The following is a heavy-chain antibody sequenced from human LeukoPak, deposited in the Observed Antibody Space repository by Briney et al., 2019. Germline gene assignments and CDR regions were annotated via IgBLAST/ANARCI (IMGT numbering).Heavy chain of an antibody. J-gene: IGHJ3*02. D-gene: IGHD6-19*01. V-gene: IGHV3-23*01. CDR1: GFSFSTYA. CDR3: ARDRGVAGTRAFDI. CDR2: ISGSGGYT. Sequence: GGSLRLSCATSGFSFSTYAMSWVRQAPGKGLEWVSGISGSGGYTYYADSVKGRFTISRDNSKNTLYLQMNSLRAEDTAVYYCARDRGVAGTRAFDIWGQGTMVTVSS.